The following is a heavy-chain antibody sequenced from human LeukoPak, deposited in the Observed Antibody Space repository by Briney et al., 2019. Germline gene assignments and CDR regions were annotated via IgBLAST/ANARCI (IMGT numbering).Heavy chain of an antibody. Sequence: ASVKVSCKASGYTFTGYYMHWVRQAPGQGLEWMGWINPNSGGTNYAQKFQGRVTMTRDTSISTAYVELSRLRSDDTAVYYCARDNYYDRSGYNYWGQGTLVTVSS. V-gene: IGHV1-2*02. J-gene: IGHJ4*02. CDR3: ARDNYYDRSGYNY. D-gene: IGHD3-22*01. CDR2: INPNSGGT. CDR1: GYTFTGYY.